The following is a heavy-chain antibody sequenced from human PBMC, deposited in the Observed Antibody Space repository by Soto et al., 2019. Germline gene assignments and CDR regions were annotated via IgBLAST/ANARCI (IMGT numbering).Heavy chain of an antibody. V-gene: IGHV4-34*01. CDR3: ARVRRYYYGSGSYVWFDP. D-gene: IGHD3-10*01. J-gene: IGHJ5*02. Sequence: SETLSLTCAVYGGSFSGYYWSWIRQPPGKGLEWIGEINHSGSTNYNPSLKSRVTISVDTSKNQFSLKLSSVTAADTAVYYCARVRRYYYGSGSYVWFDPWGQGTLVTVS. CDR1: GGSFSGYY. CDR2: INHSGST.